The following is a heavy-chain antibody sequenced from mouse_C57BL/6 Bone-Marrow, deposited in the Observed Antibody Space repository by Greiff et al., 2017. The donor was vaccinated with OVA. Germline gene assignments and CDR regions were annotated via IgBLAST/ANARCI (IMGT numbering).Heavy chain of an antibody. D-gene: IGHD2-3*01. Sequence: QVQLKQSGPELVKPGDSVKISCKASGYAFSSSWMNWVKQRPGKGLEWIGRIYPGDGDTNYNGKFKGKATLTADKSSSTAYMQLSSLTSEDSAVYFCARGWLLPAMDYWGQGTSVTVSS. V-gene: IGHV1-82*01. CDR1: GYAFSSSW. CDR3: ARGWLLPAMDY. CDR2: IYPGDGDT. J-gene: IGHJ4*01.